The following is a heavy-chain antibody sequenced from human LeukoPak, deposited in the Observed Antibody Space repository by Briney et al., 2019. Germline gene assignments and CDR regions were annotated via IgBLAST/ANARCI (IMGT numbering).Heavy chain of an antibody. CDR3: AGSDTTGYIPREWDYWFFDL. J-gene: IGHJ2*01. CDR2: ISYDGSNK. D-gene: IGHD1-1*01. CDR1: GFTFSSYG. V-gene: IGHV3-30*03. Sequence: GGSLRLSCAASGFTFSSYGMHWVRQAPGKGLEWVAVISYDGSNKYYADSVKGRFTISRDNAKNSLYLQINSLRAEDTAVYYCAGSDTTGYIPREWDYWFFDLWGRGTLVIVSS.